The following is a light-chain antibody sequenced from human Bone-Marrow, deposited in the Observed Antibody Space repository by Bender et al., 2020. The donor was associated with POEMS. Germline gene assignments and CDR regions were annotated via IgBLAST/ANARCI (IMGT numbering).Light chain of an antibody. J-gene: IGLJ2*01. CDR3: QVWDSGSDHVV. V-gene: IGLV3-1*01. CDR1: KLGDQY. Sequence: SYDLTQPPSVSVSPGQTASISCSGDKLGDQYACWFQQKPGQSPVMVIYQDVKRPSGIPERFSGSNSGNTATLTISGTQTMDEADYYCQVWDSGSDHVVFGGGTKLTVL. CDR2: QDV.